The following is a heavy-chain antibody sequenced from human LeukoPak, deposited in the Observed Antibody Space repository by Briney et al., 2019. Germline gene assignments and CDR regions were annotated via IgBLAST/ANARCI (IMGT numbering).Heavy chain of an antibody. J-gene: IGHJ4*02. D-gene: IGHD3-16*01. CDR1: GYHFTDYY. Sequence: ASVKVSCKASGYHFTDYYIHWVRLAPGQGLEWMGWISPKSGGTHYAQKFQGRVSMTRDTSINTVYLELSSLRSNDTAVYYCARTREGVWGSYSPWGQGTLVTVSS. CDR2: ISPKSGGT. CDR3: ARTREGVWGSYSP. V-gene: IGHV1-2*02.